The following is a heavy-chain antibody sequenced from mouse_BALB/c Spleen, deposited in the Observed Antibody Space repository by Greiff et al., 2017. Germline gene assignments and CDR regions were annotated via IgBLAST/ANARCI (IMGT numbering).Heavy chain of an antibody. CDR3: VSLAY. CDR2: IRSKSNNYAT. CDR1: GFTFNTNA. J-gene: IGHJ3*01. V-gene: IGHV10S3*01. Sequence: EAGGGLVQPKGSLKLSCAASGFTFNTNAMNWVRQAPGKGLEWVARIRSKSNNYATYYADSVKDRFTISRDDSQSMLYLQMNNLKTEDTAMYYCVSLAYWGQGTLVTVSA.